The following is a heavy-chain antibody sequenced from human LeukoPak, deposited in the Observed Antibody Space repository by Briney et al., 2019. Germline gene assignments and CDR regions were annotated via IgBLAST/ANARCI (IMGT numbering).Heavy chain of an antibody. D-gene: IGHD5-18*01. CDR3: ARGHGRGWIQLWWHFDY. Sequence: SETLSLTCAVYGGSFSGYYWSWIRQPPGKGLEWIGEINHSGSTNYNPSLKSRVTISVDTSKNQFSLKLSSVTAADTAVYYCARGHGRGWIQLWWHFDYWGQGTLVTVSS. V-gene: IGHV4-34*01. CDR1: GGSFSGYY. CDR2: INHSGST. J-gene: IGHJ4*02.